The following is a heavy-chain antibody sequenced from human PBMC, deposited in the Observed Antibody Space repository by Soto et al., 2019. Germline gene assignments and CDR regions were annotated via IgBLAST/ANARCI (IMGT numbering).Heavy chain of an antibody. V-gene: IGHV3-21*01. Sequence: GGSLRLSCAVFGFTFSNYKMSWVRQAPGKGLEWVSSVSSTSGYIYYGDSVKGRFTISRDNAKNSLYLQMNSLRAEDTAVYYCARANVDTSVVNEYYFDYWGQGTLVTVS. J-gene: IGHJ4*02. D-gene: IGHD5-18*01. CDR2: VSSTSGYI. CDR3: ARANVDTSVVNEYYFDY. CDR1: GFTFSNYK.